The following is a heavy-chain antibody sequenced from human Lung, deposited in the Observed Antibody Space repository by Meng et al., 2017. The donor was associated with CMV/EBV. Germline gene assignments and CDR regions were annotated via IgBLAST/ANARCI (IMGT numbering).Heavy chain of an antibody. Sequence: SCVLSGVSFDKYAVHWLRQAPGKGLEWVAGVSLDSERTGYADSVKSRFTVSRANAKKAVYLQMNSLRTEDTALYYCGKDDLPGGCYFWGQGALVTGAS. J-gene: IGHJ4*02. D-gene: IGHD1-14*01. CDR2: VSLDSERT. CDR1: GVSFDKYA. CDR3: GKDDLPGGCYF. V-gene: IGHV3-9*01.